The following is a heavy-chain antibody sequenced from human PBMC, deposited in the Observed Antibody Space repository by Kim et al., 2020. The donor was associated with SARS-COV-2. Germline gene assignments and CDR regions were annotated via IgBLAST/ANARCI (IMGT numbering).Heavy chain of an antibody. J-gene: IGHJ6*02. V-gene: IGHV5-51*01. CDR1: GYSFTSYW. D-gene: IGHD6-19*01. Sequence: GESLKISCKGSGYSFTSYWIGWVRQMPGKGLEWMGIIYPGDSDTRYSPSFQGQVTISADKSISTAYLQWSSLKASDTAMYYCAGHNFGYSSGWYYYYGMDVWGQGTTVAVSS. CDR2: IYPGDSDT. CDR3: AGHNFGYSSGWYYYYGMDV.